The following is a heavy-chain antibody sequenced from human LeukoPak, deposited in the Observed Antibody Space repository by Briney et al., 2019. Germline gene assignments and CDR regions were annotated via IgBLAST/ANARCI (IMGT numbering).Heavy chain of an antibody. D-gene: IGHD3-22*01. J-gene: IGHJ5*02. CDR3: ARDSVPHRYDSSGYYEPFDP. Sequence: ASVKVSCKASGYTFTGYYMHWVRQAPGQGLEWMGWINPNSGGTNYAQKLQGRVTMTTDTSTSTAYMELRSLRSDDTAVYYCARDSVPHRYDSSGYYEPFDPWGQGTLVTVSS. CDR2: INPNSGGT. CDR1: GYTFTGYY. V-gene: IGHV1-2*02.